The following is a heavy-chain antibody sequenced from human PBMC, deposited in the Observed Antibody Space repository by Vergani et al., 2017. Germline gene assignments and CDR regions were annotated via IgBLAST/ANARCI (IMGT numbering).Heavy chain of an antibody. CDR1: GYSFTNYW. D-gene: IGHD3-10*01. Sequence: EVQLVQSGAEVKKPGESLKISCQISGYSFTNYWIGWVRQMPGKGLEWMGFIHPADSDTRYSPSFQGQVTISVDKSISTAYLQRSSLRASDSAMYYCAWQYGSECYYHIGSPLNSPFDYWGQGTLVTVSS. CDR3: AWQYGSECYYHIGSPLNSPFDY. CDR2: IHPADSDT. J-gene: IGHJ4*02. V-gene: IGHV5-51*01.